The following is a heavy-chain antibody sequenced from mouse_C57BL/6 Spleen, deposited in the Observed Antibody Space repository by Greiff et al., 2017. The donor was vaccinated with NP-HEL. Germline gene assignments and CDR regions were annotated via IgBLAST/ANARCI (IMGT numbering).Heavy chain of an antibody. CDR3: ASEGGYGSSYYFDF. Sequence: EVQRVESGGGLVKPGGSLKLSCAASGFTFSSYAMSWVRQTPEKRLEWVATISDGSSYTYYPYNVKDRFNISRDSDKNNLYLQMSHLKSENTAMYYSASEGGYGSSYYFDFWGKGTTLRVSS. V-gene: IGHV5-4*01. D-gene: IGHD1-1*01. CDR2: ISDGSSYT. J-gene: IGHJ2*01. CDR1: GFTFSSYA.